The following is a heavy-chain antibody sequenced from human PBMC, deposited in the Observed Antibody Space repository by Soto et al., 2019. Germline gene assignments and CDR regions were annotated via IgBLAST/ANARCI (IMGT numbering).Heavy chain of an antibody. CDR1: GGSISSYY. V-gene: IGHV4-59*01. Sequence: SETLSLTCTVSGGSISSYYWSWIRQPPGKGLEWIGYIYYSGSTNYNPSLKSRVTISVDTSKNQFSLKLSSVTAADTAVYYCARDATISYYYGMDVWGQGTTVTVSS. CDR2: IYYSGST. CDR3: ARDATISYYYGMDV. J-gene: IGHJ6*02. D-gene: IGHD5-12*01.